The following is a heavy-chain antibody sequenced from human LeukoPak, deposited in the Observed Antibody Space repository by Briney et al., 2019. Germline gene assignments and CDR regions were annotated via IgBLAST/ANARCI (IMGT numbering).Heavy chain of an antibody. CDR2: IRRKPSGGTT. Sequence: GGSLRLSCATSGFTFTDYAISWFRQAPGKGLEWVGFIRRKPSGGTTDYAAFVKGRFTISRDNSKSIVYLQMNSLDSEDTAMYYCTRGVGYTYGWSDWGQGTLVTVSS. D-gene: IGHD1-1*01. V-gene: IGHV3-49*03. CDR3: TRGVGYTYGWSD. CDR1: GFTFTDYA. J-gene: IGHJ4*02.